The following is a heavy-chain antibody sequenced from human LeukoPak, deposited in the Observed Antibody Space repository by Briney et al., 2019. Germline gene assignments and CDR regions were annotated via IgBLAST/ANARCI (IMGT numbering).Heavy chain of an antibody. Sequence: SETLSLTCAVSGGSIGDDYWWTWVRQPPGKGLEWIGEIYHSGSTSYNPSLKGRVTISVDKSKNQFSLKMNSMTAADTAVYYCARDVPRSGLNSDYWGQGTLVTVSS. V-gene: IGHV4-4*02. J-gene: IGHJ4*02. CDR1: GGSIGDDYW. CDR2: IYHSGST. D-gene: IGHD3-10*01. CDR3: ARDVPRSGLNSDY.